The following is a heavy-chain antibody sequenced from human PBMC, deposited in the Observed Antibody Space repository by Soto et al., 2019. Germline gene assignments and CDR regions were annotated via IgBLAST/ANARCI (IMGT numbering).Heavy chain of an antibody. J-gene: IGHJ6*04. D-gene: IGHD2-2*01. CDR2: INVGNGHT. CDR3: VRAIGCSIGNCDFRFYYYGMDV. CDR1: GYTFINSA. V-gene: IGHV1-3*01. Sequence: ASVKVSCKTSGYTFINSAIHWVRQAPGQRLEWMGCINVGNGHTKYSQKFQGRVTITRDRSTTTAYMELSSLRSEDTAVFYCVRAIGCSIGNCDFRFYYYGMDVWG.